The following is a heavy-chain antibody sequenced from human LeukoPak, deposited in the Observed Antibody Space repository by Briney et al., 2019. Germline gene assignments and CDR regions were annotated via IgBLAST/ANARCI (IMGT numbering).Heavy chain of an antibody. J-gene: IGHJ6*03. Sequence: PGGSLRLSCAASGFTFSSYAMSWVRQAPGKGLEWVSAISGSGGSTYYADSVKGRFTISRDNSKNTLYLQMNSLRAEDTAVYYCAKLTGFDDYYYYYMDVWGKGTTVTVSS. CDR1: GFTFSSYA. D-gene: IGHD3-9*01. V-gene: IGHV3-23*01. CDR3: AKLTGFDDYYYYYMDV. CDR2: ISGSGGST.